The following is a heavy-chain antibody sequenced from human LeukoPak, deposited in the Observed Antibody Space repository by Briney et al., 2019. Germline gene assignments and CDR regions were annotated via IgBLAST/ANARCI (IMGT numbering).Heavy chain of an antibody. J-gene: IGHJ3*02. CDR2: IYTSGST. V-gene: IGHV4-4*07. Sequence: SSETLSLTCTVSGGSISSYYWSWIRQPAGKGLEWIGRIYTSGSTNYNPSLKSRVTMSVDTSKNQFSLKLSSVTAADTAVYYCARVNYYYDSSGPRAFDIWGQGTMVTVSS. D-gene: IGHD3-22*01. CDR3: ARVNYYYDSSGPRAFDI. CDR1: GGSISSYY.